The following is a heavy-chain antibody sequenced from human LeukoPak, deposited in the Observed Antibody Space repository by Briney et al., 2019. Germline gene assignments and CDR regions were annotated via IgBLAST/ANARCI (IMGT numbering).Heavy chain of an antibody. Sequence: GGSLRLSCAASGFTFSNAWMSWVRQAPGKGLEWVGRIKSRTDGGTTDYAAPVKGRFTISRDDSKNTLYLQMNSLKTEDTAVYYCTTHLSSSSLTIRDYWGQGTLVTVSS. CDR1: GFTFSNAW. V-gene: IGHV3-15*01. CDR3: TTHLSSSSLTIRDY. CDR2: IKSRTDGGTT. D-gene: IGHD6-13*01. J-gene: IGHJ4*02.